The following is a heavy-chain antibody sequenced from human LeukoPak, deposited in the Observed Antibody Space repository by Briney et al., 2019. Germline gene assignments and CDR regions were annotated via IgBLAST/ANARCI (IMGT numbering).Heavy chain of an antibody. V-gene: IGHV4-59*01. CDR3: ARTSGSYFYYYGMDV. D-gene: IGHD1-26*01. CDR1: GGSISSYY. J-gene: IGHJ6*02. CDR2: IYYSGST. Sequence: PSETLSLTCTVSGGSISSYYWSWIRQPPGKGLEWIGYIYYSGSTNYNPSLKSRVTISVDTSKNQFSLKLSSVTAADTAAYYCARTSGSYFYYYGMDVWGQGTTVTVSS.